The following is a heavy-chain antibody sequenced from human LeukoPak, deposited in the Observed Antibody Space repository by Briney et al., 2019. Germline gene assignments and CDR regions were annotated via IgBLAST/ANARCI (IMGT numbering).Heavy chain of an antibody. J-gene: IGHJ3*02. Sequence: GGSLRLSCAASGFTFDDYAMHWVRQAPGKGLEWVSGISWNSGSIGYADSVKGRFTISRDNAKNSLYLQMNSLRAEDTAVYYCARRIVVAGMDAFDIWGQGTMVTVSS. CDR3: ARRIVVAGMDAFDI. CDR1: GFTFDDYA. V-gene: IGHV3-9*01. D-gene: IGHD2-15*01. CDR2: ISWNSGSI.